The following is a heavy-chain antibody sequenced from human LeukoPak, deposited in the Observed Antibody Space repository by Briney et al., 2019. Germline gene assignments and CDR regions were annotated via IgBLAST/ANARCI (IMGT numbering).Heavy chain of an antibody. CDR2: IKQDGSEK. CDR3: ARGITGMMLDY. V-gene: IGHV3-7*01. D-gene: IGHD1-20*01. J-gene: IGHJ4*02. CDR1: GFTFSSYW. Sequence: GGSLRLSCAASGFTFSSYWMSWVRQAPGKGLEWVANIKQDGSEKYYVDSVKGRFTISRDNAMNSLYLQMNSLRAEDTAVYYCARGITGMMLDYWGQGTLVTVSS.